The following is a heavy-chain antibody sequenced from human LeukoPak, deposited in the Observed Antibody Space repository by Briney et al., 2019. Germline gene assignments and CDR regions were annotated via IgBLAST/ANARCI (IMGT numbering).Heavy chain of an antibody. Sequence: SETLSLTCTISGGSISTYYWSWIRQPAGKGLEWIGRIYMSGGTNYNPSLKSRVTMSVDTSKNQFSLNLGSVTAADTAVYYCARDDTSGPFELWSQGTLVTVSS. J-gene: IGHJ4*02. V-gene: IGHV4-4*07. CDR1: GGSISTYY. CDR3: ARDDTSGPFEL. D-gene: IGHD2-8*02. CDR2: IYMSGGT.